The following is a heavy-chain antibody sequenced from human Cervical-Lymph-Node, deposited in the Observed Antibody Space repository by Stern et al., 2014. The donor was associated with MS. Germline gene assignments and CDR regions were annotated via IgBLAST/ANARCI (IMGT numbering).Heavy chain of an antibody. Sequence: VQLVQSGAEVTKPGSSVKVSFKASGGTFSKFPSSWVRQAPGQGLEWMGVIFPVFGTPTYAQEFRGRVTITADVSTSTVYMELSSLRSDDTAVYYCALSSETSDRWYSLGYDLWGQGTLVTVSS. CDR3: ALSSETSDRWYSLGYDL. CDR1: GGTFSKFP. J-gene: IGHJ5*02. D-gene: IGHD6-13*01. V-gene: IGHV1-69*12. CDR2: IFPVFGTP.